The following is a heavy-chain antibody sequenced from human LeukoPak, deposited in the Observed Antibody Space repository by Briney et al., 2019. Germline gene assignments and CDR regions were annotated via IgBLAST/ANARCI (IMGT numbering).Heavy chain of an antibody. J-gene: IGHJ4*02. D-gene: IGHD3-22*01. Sequence: ASVKVSCKASGYTFIDYYMHWVRQARGQGVEWMGQINPNRARTNYAQELQRRVTMTRDTSISTAYMELSRLRSDDTAVYYCARESDSSGYPDYWGQGTLVTVSS. CDR2: INPNRART. CDR1: GYTFIDYY. V-gene: IGHV1-2*06. CDR3: ARESDSSGYPDY.